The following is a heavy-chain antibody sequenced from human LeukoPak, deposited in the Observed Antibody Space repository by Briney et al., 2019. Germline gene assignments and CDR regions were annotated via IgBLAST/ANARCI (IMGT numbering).Heavy chain of an antibody. CDR3: AKRWSIFGVVITHFDY. CDR2: ISGSGGST. J-gene: IGHJ4*02. Sequence: GGSLRLSCAASGFTFSSYAMSWVRQAPGKGLEWVSAISGSGGSTYYADSVKGRFTISRDNSKNTLYLQMNSLRADDTAVYYCAKRWSIFGVVITHFDYWGQGTLVTVSS. V-gene: IGHV3-23*01. CDR1: GFTFSSYA. D-gene: IGHD3-3*02.